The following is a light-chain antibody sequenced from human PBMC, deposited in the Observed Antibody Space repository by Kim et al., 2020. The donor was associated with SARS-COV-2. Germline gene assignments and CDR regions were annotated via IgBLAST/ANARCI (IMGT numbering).Light chain of an antibody. V-gene: IGLV3-21*04. CDR3: QVWDNSRVHLV. J-gene: IGLJ2*01. CDR2: YDS. Sequence: SYELTQPPSVSVAPGKTASITCGGDNIGVKSVQWYQQKPGQAPLVLIHYDSDRPSGIPERFSGSNSGNTATLTITGVEAGDEADYYCQVWDNSRVHLVFG. CDR1: NIGVKS.